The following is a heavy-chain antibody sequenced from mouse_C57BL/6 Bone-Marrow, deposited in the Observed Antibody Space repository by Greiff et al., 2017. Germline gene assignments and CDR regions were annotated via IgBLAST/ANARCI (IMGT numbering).Heavy chain of an antibody. J-gene: IGHJ4*01. Sequence: QVQLQQPGAELVKPGASVKLSCKASGYTFTSYWMHWVKQRPGQGLEWIGMIHPNSGSTNYNEKFKSKATLTVDKSSSTAYMRLSSLTSEDSAVYYCASYYGSSYGAMDYWGQGTSVTVSS. CDR1: GYTFTSYW. D-gene: IGHD1-1*01. CDR3: ASYYGSSYGAMDY. V-gene: IGHV1-64*01. CDR2: IHPNSGST.